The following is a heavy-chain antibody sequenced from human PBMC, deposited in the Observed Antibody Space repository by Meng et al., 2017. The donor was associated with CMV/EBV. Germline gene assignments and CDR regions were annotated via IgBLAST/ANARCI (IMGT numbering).Heavy chain of an antibody. Sequence: GGSLRLSCAASGFTFSGSAMHWVRPVSGKGLEWVGRIRSKANSYATAYAASVKGRFTISRDDSKNTAYLQMNSLKTEDTAVYYCTRRLMSRGGLIDYWGQGTLVTVSS. D-gene: IGHD5/OR15-5a*01. J-gene: IGHJ4*02. CDR3: TRRLMSRGGLIDY. CDR2: IRSKANSYAT. CDR1: GFTFSGSA. V-gene: IGHV3-73*01.